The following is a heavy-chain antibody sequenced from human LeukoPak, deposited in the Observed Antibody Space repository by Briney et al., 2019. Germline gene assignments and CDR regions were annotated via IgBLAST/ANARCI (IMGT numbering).Heavy chain of an antibody. CDR1: GFTFSSSW. D-gene: IGHD5-24*01. Sequence: GGSLRLSCAASGFTFSSSWMHWVRQAPGKGLVWVSGISWNSGSIGYADSVKGRFTISRDNAKNSLYLQMNSLRAEDTALYYCAKDSRDGYNFGVFDYWGQGTLVTVSS. CDR3: AKDSRDGYNFGVFDY. J-gene: IGHJ4*02. V-gene: IGHV3-9*01. CDR2: ISWNSGSI.